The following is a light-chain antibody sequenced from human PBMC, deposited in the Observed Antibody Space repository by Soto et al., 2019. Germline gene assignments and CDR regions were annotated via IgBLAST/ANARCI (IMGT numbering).Light chain of an antibody. CDR2: EVS. J-gene: IGLJ1*01. Sequence: QSALTQPASVSGSPGQSITISCTGTSSDVGGYSYVSWYQQHPGKGPKLMIYEVSNRPSGVSNRFSGSKSGNTATLTISGLQAEDEADYCCSSYTSTTTRVFGTGTKVTVL. CDR3: SSYTSTTTRV. CDR1: SSDVGGYSY. V-gene: IGLV2-14*03.